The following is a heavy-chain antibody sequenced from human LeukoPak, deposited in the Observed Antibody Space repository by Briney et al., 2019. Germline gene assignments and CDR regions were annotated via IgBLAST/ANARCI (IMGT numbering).Heavy chain of an antibody. V-gene: IGHV3-15*01. CDR1: GFTFSNSW. CDR2: IKSKTDGGTT. CDR3: TTDPSQYYYSYMDV. Sequence: GGSLRLSCAASGFTFSNSWMSWVRQAPGKGLEWVGRIKSKTDGGTTDYAAPVKGRITISRNDSKNTLYLQMNSLKTEDTAVYYCTTDPSQYYYSYMDVWGKGTTVTVSS. J-gene: IGHJ6*03.